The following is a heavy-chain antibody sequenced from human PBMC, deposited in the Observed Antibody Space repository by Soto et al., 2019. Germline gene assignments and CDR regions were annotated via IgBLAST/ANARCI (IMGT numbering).Heavy chain of an antibody. J-gene: IGHJ4*02. D-gene: IGHD4-17*01. CDR2: MYYSGST. CDR3: ARTFDYGDSYYFDY. Sequence: QVQLQESGPGLVKPSQTLSLTCTVSGGSISSVEYYWSWIRQHPGNGLEWIGYMYYSGSTYYNPSLKSRVTISVDTSKSQFSLKLSSVTAADTAVYYCARTFDYGDSYYFDYWGQGALVTVSS. CDR1: GGSISSVEYY. V-gene: IGHV4-31*03.